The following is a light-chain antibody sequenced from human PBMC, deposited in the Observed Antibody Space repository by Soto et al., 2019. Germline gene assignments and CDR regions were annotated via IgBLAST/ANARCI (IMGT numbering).Light chain of an antibody. CDR2: DAS. CDR3: QQYGGSVSP. Sequence: EIVLTQSPGTLSLSPGERATLSCRASQSVSSNYLAWYQQKPGQAPRLIIYDASNRAPGTPNRFSGSGSGTDFTLTISSLEPEDFAVYYCQQYGGSVSPFGHGTKVEIK. CDR1: QSVSSNY. V-gene: IGKV3-20*01. J-gene: IGKJ1*01.